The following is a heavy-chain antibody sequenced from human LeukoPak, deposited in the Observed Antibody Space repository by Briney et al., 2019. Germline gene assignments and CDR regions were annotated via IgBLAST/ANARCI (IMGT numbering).Heavy chain of an antibody. CDR1: GGSISSYY. J-gene: IGHJ5*02. V-gene: IGHV4-34*01. Sequence: PSETLSLTCTVSGGSISSYYWSWIRQPPGKGLEWIGEINHSGSTNYNPSLKSRVTISVDTSKNQFSLKLSSVTAADTAVYYCATLMGLYNWFDPWGQGTLVTVSS. CDR2: INHSGST. CDR3: ATLMGLYNWFDP. D-gene: IGHD3-16*01.